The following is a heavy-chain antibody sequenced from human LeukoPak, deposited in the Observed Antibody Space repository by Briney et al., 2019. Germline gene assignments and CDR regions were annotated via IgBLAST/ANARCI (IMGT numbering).Heavy chain of an antibody. CDR1: GGSFSGYY. V-gene: IGHV4-34*01. D-gene: IGHD4-17*01. CDR2: ISYRGIT. Sequence: SEALSLTCAVYGGSFSGYYWSWIRQPPGKGLEWIGYISYRGITHYNPSLKSRVTISVDTSKNQFSLKLSSVTAADTAVYYCAGEGYGDYLVYWGQGTLVTVSS. J-gene: IGHJ4*02. CDR3: AGEGYGDYLVY.